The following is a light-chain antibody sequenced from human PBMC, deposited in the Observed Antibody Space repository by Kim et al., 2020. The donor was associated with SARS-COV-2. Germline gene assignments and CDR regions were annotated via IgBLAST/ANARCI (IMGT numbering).Light chain of an antibody. Sequence: GQGVPISCSGSASNIGRYSVSWYQPVPGTAPKLLIYRNVQRPSGVLDRFSGSKSGTSASLAISGLRSEDEAEYFCAAWDENLNGYVFGSGTKVTVL. CDR2: RNV. CDR1: ASNIGRYS. V-gene: IGLV1-47*01. J-gene: IGLJ1*01. CDR3: AAWDENLNGYV.